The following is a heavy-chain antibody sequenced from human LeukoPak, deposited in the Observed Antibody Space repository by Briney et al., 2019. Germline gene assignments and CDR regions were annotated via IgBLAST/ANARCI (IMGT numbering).Heavy chain of an antibody. CDR1: GFTFSDYC. CDR2: ISSSGSTI. Sequence: GGSLRLSCAASGFTFSDYCMSWIRQAPGKGLEWVSYISSSGSTIYYADSVKGRFTISRDNAKNSLYLQMNSLRAEDTAVYYCARDEARWLQLRGPDYWGQGTLVTVSS. D-gene: IGHD5-12*01. CDR3: ARDEARWLQLRGPDY. V-gene: IGHV3-11*01. J-gene: IGHJ4*02.